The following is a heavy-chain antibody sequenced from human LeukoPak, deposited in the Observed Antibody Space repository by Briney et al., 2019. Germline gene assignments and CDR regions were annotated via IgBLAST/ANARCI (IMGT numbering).Heavy chain of an antibody. Sequence: ASVKVSSKASGYTFTSYYMHWVRQAPGQGLEWMGIINPSGGSTSYAQKFQGRVTMTRDTSTSTVYMELSSLRSEDTAVYYCARAPSIEMGKQPTHGGAFDIWGQGTMVTVSS. V-gene: IGHV1-46*01. CDR1: GYTFTSYY. D-gene: IGHD5-24*01. J-gene: IGHJ3*02. CDR3: ARAPSIEMGKQPTHGGAFDI. CDR2: INPSGGST.